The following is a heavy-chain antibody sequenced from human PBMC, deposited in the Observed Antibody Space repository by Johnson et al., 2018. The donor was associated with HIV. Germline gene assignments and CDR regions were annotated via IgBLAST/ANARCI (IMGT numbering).Heavy chain of an antibody. CDR3: AKDRRQSSWELLDDAFDI. Sequence: QMQLVESGGGVVQPGGSLRLSCAASGITFSSYGMHWVRQAPGRGLEWVAFIRYDGSNKYYADSVKGRFTISRDNSKNTLYLQMNSLRAEDTAVYYCAKDRRQSSWELLDDAFDIWGQGTMVTVSS. CDR1: GITFSSYG. D-gene: IGHD1-26*01. J-gene: IGHJ3*02. CDR2: IRYDGSNK. V-gene: IGHV3-30*02.